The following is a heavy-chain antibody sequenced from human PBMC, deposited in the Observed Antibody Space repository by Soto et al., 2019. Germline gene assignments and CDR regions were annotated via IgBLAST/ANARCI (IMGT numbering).Heavy chain of an antibody. V-gene: IGHV1-8*01. Sequence: EASVKVSCKASGYTFTSYDINWVRQATGQGLEWMGWMNPNSGNTGYAQKFQGRVTMTRNTSISTAYMELSSLRSEDTAVYYCARAAPGTTAHFDPWGQGTLVTVSS. CDR3: ARAAPGTTAHFDP. J-gene: IGHJ5*02. CDR2: MNPNSGNT. D-gene: IGHD1-1*01. CDR1: GYTFTSYD.